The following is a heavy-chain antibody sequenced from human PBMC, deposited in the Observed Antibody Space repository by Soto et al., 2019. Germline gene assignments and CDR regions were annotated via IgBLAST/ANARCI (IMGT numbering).Heavy chain of an antibody. Sequence: QVQLVQSGAEVKKPGSSVKVSCKASGGTFSSYAISWVRQAPGQGLEWMGGIIPIFGTANYAQKFQGRVTITADESTSTAYKELSSLRSEDTAVYYCARDRGYSYAKGGWWFDPWGQGTLVTVSS. CDR2: IIPIFGTA. J-gene: IGHJ5*02. CDR3: ARDRGYSYAKGGWWFDP. D-gene: IGHD5-18*01. CDR1: GGTFSSYA. V-gene: IGHV1-69*12.